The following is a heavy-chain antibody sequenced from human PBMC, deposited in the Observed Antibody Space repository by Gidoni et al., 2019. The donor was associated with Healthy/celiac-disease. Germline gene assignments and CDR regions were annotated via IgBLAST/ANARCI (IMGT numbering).Heavy chain of an antibody. CDR2: IYYSGST. CDR1: GGSISSYY. Sequence: QVQLQESGPGLVKPSETLSLTCTVSGGSISSYYWSWIRQPPGKGLEWIGYIYYSGSTNYNPSLKSRVTISVDTSKNQFSLKLSSVTAADTAVYYCARGGTELELRSTYLYDYGMDVWGQGTTVTVSS. J-gene: IGHJ6*02. CDR3: ARGGTELELRSTYLYDYGMDV. D-gene: IGHD1-7*01. V-gene: IGHV4-59*01.